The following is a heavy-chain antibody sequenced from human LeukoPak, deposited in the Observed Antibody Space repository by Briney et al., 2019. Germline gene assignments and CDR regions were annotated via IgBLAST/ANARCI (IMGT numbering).Heavy chain of an antibody. CDR2: INPNSGGT. J-gene: IGHJ4*02. Sequence: ASVKVSCKASGYTFTDYYMHWVRQAPGQGLEWMGWINPNSGGTNYAQKFQGTVTMTRDTSISTAYMELNRLRSDDTAVYYCARLEQYYFNYWGQGTLVTVSS. CDR1: GYTFTDYY. V-gene: IGHV1-2*02. CDR3: ARLEQYYFNY. D-gene: IGHD6-19*01.